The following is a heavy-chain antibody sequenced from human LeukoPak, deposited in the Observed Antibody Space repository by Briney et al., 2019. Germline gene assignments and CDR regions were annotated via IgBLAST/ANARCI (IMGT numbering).Heavy chain of an antibody. CDR1: GGSFSGYY. D-gene: IGHD2-8*01. CDR2: INHSGST. Sequence: SETLSLTCTVYGGSFSGYYWSWIRQPPGKGLEWIGEINHSGSTNYNPSLKSRVTISVDTSKNQFSLKLSSVTAADTAVYYCARFDLGYCTNGVCYKDYYYYMDVWGKGTTVTVSS. V-gene: IGHV4-34*01. J-gene: IGHJ6*03. CDR3: ARFDLGYCTNGVCYKDYYYYMDV.